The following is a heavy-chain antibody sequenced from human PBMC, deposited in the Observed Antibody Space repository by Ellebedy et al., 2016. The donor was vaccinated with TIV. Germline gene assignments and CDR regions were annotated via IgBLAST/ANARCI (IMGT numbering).Heavy chain of an antibody. CDR1: GFTFSNYN. Sequence: GESLKIACAASGFTFSNYNMNWVRQAPGKGLEWISYISSRSSTIYYADSVKGRFTISRDNAKNELYLQMDSLRAEDTAVYYCARAGTTTVKTVDYWGQGTLVTVSS. J-gene: IGHJ4*02. CDR2: ISSRSSTI. V-gene: IGHV3-48*01. CDR3: ARAGTTTVKTVDY. D-gene: IGHD4-17*01.